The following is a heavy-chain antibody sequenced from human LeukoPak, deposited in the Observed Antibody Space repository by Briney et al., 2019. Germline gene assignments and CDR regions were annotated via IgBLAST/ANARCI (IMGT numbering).Heavy chain of an antibody. D-gene: IGHD3-10*01. J-gene: IGHJ6*02. Sequence: SETLSLTCTVSGGSISSGGYYWSWIRQHPGKGLEWIGYIYYSGSTYYNPSLKSRVTISVDTSKNQFSLKLSSVTAADTAVYYCAGDGFTMVRGVNYYYYGMDVWGQGTTVTVSS. V-gene: IGHV4-31*03. CDR2: IYYSGST. CDR3: AGDGFTMVRGVNYYYYGMDV. CDR1: GGSISSGGYY.